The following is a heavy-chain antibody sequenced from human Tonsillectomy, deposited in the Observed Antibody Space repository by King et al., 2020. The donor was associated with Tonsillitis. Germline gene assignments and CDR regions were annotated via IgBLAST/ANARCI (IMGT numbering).Heavy chain of an antibody. V-gene: IGHV3-49*05. CDR1: GFTFGDYA. Sequence: VQLVESGGGLVKPGRSLRLSCTASGFTFGDYAMSWFRQAPGKGLEWVGFIRSKAYGGTTEYAASVKGRFTISRDDSKSIAYLQMNSLKTEDTAVYYCTSVDTYYYDSGASYYLDYWGQGTLVTVSS. CDR2: IRSKAYGGTT. D-gene: IGHD3-22*01. J-gene: IGHJ4*02. CDR3: TSVDTYYYDSGASYYLDY.